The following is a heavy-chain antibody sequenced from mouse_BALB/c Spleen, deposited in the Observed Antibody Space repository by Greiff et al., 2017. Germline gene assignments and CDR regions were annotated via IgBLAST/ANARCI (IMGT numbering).Heavy chain of an antibody. CDR2: INPGSGGT. V-gene: IGHV1-54*01. CDR1: GYAFTNYL. D-gene: IGHD2-10*01. J-gene: IGHJ4*01. Sequence: VQRVESGAELVRPGTSVKVSCKASGYAFTNYLIEWVQQRPGQGLEWIGVINPGSGGTKYTEKFKGKATLTADKSSSTAYMQLSNLTSDDSAVYYCARTYYGKGDAMDYWGQGTSVTVSS. CDR3: ARTYYGKGDAMDY.